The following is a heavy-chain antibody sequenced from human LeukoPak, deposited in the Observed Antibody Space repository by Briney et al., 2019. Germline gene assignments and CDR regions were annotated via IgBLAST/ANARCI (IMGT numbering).Heavy chain of an antibody. J-gene: IGHJ3*02. CDR1: GYIFTAYY. D-gene: IGHD1-26*01. Sequence: ASVKVSCKASGYIFTAYYIHWVRQAPGQGLEWMGWISAYNGHTNYAQKLQGRVTMTTDTSTSTAYMELRSLRSDDTAVYYCARAGWWELPRYAFDIWGQGTMVTVSS. CDR2: ISAYNGHT. CDR3: ARAGWWELPRYAFDI. V-gene: IGHV1-18*04.